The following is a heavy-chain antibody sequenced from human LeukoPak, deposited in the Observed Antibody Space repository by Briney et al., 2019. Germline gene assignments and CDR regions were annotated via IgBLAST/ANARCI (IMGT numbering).Heavy chain of an antibody. Sequence: ASVKVSCKASGYTFTSYGISWVRQAPGHGLEWMGWISAYNGNTNYAQKLQGRVTMTTDTSTSTAYMELRSLRSDDTAVYYCARDPPPGDPPDYWGQGTLVTVSS. CDR2: ISAYNGNT. CDR3: ARDPPPGDPPDY. J-gene: IGHJ4*02. CDR1: GYTFTSYG. D-gene: IGHD3-10*01. V-gene: IGHV1-18*01.